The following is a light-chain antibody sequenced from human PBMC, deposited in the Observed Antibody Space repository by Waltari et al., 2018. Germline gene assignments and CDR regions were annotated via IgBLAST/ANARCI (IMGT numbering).Light chain of an antibody. Sequence: EIVMTQSPATLSESPGERATLSCRASQSISSNLAWYQHKPGQPPRLLVYGASTRATGFPARFSGSGSGTEFTLTISSLQSEDFAVYYCQQYSEWPYTFGQGTKLEIK. J-gene: IGKJ2*01. CDR1: QSISSN. V-gene: IGKV3-15*01. CDR3: QQYSEWPYT. CDR2: GAS.